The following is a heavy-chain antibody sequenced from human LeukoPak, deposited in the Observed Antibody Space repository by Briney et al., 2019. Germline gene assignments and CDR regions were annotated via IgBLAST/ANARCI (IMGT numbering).Heavy chain of an antibody. CDR1: GGSFSGYS. D-gene: IGHD3-22*01. V-gene: IGHV4-59*01. CDR2: MYYNGGP. CDR3: ARADSSGYSIFGY. J-gene: IGHJ4*02. Sequence: SETLSLTCTVSGGSFSGYSWSWIRQPPGKGLEWIGYMYYNGGPTYNPSLESRVTISADTSKNQLSLKLTPVTAADTAVYYCARADSSGYSIFGYWGQGTLVTVSS.